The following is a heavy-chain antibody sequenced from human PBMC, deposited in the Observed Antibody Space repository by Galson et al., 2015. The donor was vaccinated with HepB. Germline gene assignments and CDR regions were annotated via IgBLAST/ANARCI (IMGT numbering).Heavy chain of an antibody. CDR3: ARPITYYNVWSGSTPFDY. CDR2: LIPISASA. Sequence: SVKVSCKASGGLFSSFAVSWVRQAPGQGLEWMGGLIPISASAKYPQKFQGRVTITADESTSTIYMDLSSLSSEDTAIYYCARPITYYNVWSGSTPFDYWGQGTLVTVSS. V-gene: IGHV1-69*13. CDR1: GGLFSSFA. D-gene: IGHD3-3*01. J-gene: IGHJ4*02.